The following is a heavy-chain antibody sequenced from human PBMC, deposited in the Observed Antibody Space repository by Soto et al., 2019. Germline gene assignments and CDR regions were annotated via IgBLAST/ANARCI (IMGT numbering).Heavy chain of an antibody. CDR2: INAGNGNT. CDR1: GYTLTRYS. Sequence: ASVKVSCKASGYTLTRYSIHWVRQAPGQRLEWMGWINAGNGNTKFSQKFQGRVTITRDTSASTAYMELRGLRSEDTAVYYCAILGTYYFDNSDNYFDGWGQGTLVTVSS. V-gene: IGHV1-3*01. D-gene: IGHD3-22*01. J-gene: IGHJ4*02. CDR3: AILGTYYFDNSDNYFDG.